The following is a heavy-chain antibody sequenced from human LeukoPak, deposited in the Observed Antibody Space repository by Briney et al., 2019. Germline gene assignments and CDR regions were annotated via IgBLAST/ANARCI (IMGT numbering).Heavy chain of an antibody. V-gene: IGHV4-4*07. D-gene: IGHD3-10*01. CDR2: IYSSGST. CDR3: AKAGSHSYFDY. Sequence: SETLSLTCTVSGGSISSFYWSWFRQPAGKGLEWIGRIYSSGSTNYNPSLKSRVTMSVDTSKNQFSLKLSSVTAADTAVYYCAKAGSHSYFDYWGQGTLVTVSS. CDR1: GGSISSFY. J-gene: IGHJ4*02.